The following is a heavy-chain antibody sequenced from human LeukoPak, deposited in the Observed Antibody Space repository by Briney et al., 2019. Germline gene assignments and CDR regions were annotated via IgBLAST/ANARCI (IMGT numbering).Heavy chain of an antibody. Sequence: PSETLSLTCTVSGGSISSYYWSWIRQPPGKGLEWIGYIYYSGSTNYNPSLKSRVTISVDTSKNQFSLKLSSVTAADTAVYYCARVYSSPSLYYYGMDVWGQGTTVTVSS. V-gene: IGHV4-59*12. D-gene: IGHD6-6*01. J-gene: IGHJ6*02. CDR1: GGSISSYY. CDR3: ARVYSSPSLYYYGMDV. CDR2: IYYSGST.